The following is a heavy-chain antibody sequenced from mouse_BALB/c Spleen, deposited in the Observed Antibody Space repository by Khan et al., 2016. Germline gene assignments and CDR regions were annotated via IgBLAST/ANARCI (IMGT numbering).Heavy chain of an antibody. CDR2: INPSSGYT. V-gene: IGHV1-4*01. CDR3: ARSSRMGGNCLFDY. D-gene: IGHD2-1*01. Sequence: QVQLQQSGAELARPGASVKMSCKASGYTFTIYTMHWVKQRPGQGLEWIGYINPSSGYTNYNQKFKDKATLTADKSSSTAYMQLSSLTSEDSAVYYCARSSRMGGNCLFDYWGQGTTLTVSS. J-gene: IGHJ2*01. CDR1: GYTFTIYT.